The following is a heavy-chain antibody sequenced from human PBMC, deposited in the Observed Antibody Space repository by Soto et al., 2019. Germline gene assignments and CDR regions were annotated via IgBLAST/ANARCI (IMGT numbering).Heavy chain of an antibody. Sequence: QVQLVQSGAEVKKPGDSVKVSCKTSGYIFTTYSIAWVRQAPGQGLEWMGWINTYNGKTHYAQKFQGRVSVTTDPSSGTVYTELRTLKSDDTAVYYLARGPQTSDFWGQGTLVTVSS. CDR3: ARGPQTSDF. J-gene: IGHJ4*02. D-gene: IGHD2-2*01. CDR1: GYIFTTYS. V-gene: IGHV1-18*04. CDR2: INTYNGKT.